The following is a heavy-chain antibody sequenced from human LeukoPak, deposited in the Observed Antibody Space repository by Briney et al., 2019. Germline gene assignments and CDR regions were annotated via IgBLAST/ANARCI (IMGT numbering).Heavy chain of an antibody. V-gene: IGHV1-2*02. J-gene: IGHJ3*02. CDR3: AREADYGGNSGAFDI. D-gene: IGHD4-23*01. CDR1: GYTFTVYY. CDR2: INPNSGGT. Sequence: ASVKVSFKASGYTFTVYYMHWVRQAPGQGREGMGGINPNSGGTNYAQKFQGRVTMTRDTSISTAYMELSRLRSDDTAVYYCAREADYGGNSGAFDIWGQGTMLTVSS.